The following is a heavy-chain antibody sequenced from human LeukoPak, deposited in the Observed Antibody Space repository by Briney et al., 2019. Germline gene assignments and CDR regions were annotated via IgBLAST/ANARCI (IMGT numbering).Heavy chain of an antibody. D-gene: IGHD1-26*01. CDR1: GYTFTSYG. Sequence: ASVKVSCKASGYTFTSYGFSWVRQAPAQGLEWMGFISAYNGNTNYAQKLQGRVTMTTDKSKGTVYMEMKSLRAEDTAVYYCAKQVGVTNAYYFDYWGQGTLVTVSS. CDR3: AKQVGVTNAYYFDY. V-gene: IGHV1-18*04. CDR2: ISAYNGNT. J-gene: IGHJ4*02.